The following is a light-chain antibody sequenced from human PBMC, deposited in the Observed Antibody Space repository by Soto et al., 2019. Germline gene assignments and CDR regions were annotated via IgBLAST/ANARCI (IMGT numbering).Light chain of an antibody. CDR1: SSNIRSNT. CDR3: AAWDDSLNGRV. V-gene: IGLV1-44*01. CDR2: SNN. Sequence: QSVLTQPPSASGTPGQRVTISCSGSSSNIRSNTVNWYQQLPGTAPKLLIYSNNQRPSGVPDRFSGSKSGTSASLAISGLQSEDEADYYCAAWDDSLNGRVFGTGTKLTVL. J-gene: IGLJ1*01.